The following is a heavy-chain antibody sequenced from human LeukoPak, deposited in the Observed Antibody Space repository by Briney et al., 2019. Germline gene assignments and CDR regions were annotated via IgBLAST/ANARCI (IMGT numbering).Heavy chain of an antibody. CDR3: ARHLWRGSCSSTSCWWSLDKAWFDP. V-gene: IGHV4-59*08. CDR2: IHYSGST. CDR1: GDSISSYY. D-gene: IGHD2-2*01. Sequence: SETLSLTCTVSGDSISSYYWNWIRQPPGKGLEYIGWIHYSGSTDYNPSLKSRVTISLDRSKRQLSLNLSSVTAADTAVYYCARHLWRGSCSSTSCWWSLDKAWFDPWGQGTLVTVSS. J-gene: IGHJ5*02.